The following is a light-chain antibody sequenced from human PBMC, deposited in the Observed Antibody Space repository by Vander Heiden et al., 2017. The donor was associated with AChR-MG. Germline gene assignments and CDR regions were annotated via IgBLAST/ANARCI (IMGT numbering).Light chain of an antibody. V-gene: IGKV2-28*01. CDR3: RQALQTPRT. Sequence: DILMPQSPLSLPVTPGEPASISCRSSQSLLHSNGYNSLDWYLQKPGQSPQLLIYLGSNRASGVPDRFSGSGSGTDFTLKISRVEAEDVGVYYCRQALQTPRTFGQGTKVEIK. CDR1: QSLLHSNGYNS. J-gene: IGKJ1*01. CDR2: LGS.